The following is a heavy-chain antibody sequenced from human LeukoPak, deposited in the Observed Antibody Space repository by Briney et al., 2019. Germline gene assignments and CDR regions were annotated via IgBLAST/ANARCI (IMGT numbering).Heavy chain of an antibody. CDR1: RFTFTSHA. D-gene: IGHD6-13*01. J-gene: IGHJ4*02. V-gene: IGHV3-23*01. CDR2: IGGSCSSA. CDR3: STHVSTPAAGHFDY. Sequence: GRCLCPSSAASRFTFTSHAMSCVPEAPGRGLGWGSGIGGSCSSAYYADSVKRRFTISRDNSKNTLYLQMHGLRAEDTALDYCSTHVSTPAAGHFDYWGQGTLVTVSS.